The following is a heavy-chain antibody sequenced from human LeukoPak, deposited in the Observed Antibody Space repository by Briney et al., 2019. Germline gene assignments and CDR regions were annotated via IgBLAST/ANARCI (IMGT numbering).Heavy chain of an antibody. D-gene: IGHD6-13*01. J-gene: IGHJ6*02. Sequence: SGPTLVNPTQTLTLTCAFSGFSLSTSGMCVSWIRQPPGKALEWLARIDWDDDKYYSTSLKTRLTISKDTSKNQVVLTMTNMDPVDIATYYCARIRVSIAAAGTEAYYYYYGMDVWGQGTTVTVSS. CDR2: IDWDDDK. CDR1: GFSLSTSGMC. V-gene: IGHV2-70*11. CDR3: ARIRVSIAAAGTEAYYYYYGMDV.